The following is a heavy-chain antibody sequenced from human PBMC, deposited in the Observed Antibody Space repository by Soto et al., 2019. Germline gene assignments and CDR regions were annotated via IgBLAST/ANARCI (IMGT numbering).Heavy chain of an antibody. CDR2: INHSGVT. D-gene: IGHD6-19*01. Sequence: SETLSLTCAVYGGSFSGYYWSWIRQPPGKGLEWIGEINHSGVTNYKPSLKRRATISVDTSKNQFSLQLKSVTAADTALYYCARFSGSYYYAMDVWGQGSTVTVS. V-gene: IGHV4-34*01. J-gene: IGHJ6*02. CDR3: ARFSGSYYYAMDV. CDR1: GGSFSGYY.